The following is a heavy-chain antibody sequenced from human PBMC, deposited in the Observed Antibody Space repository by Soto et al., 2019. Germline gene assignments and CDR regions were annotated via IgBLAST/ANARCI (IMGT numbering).Heavy chain of an antibody. CDR1: GYIFTAYS. CDR3: ARAGVVGATNWFDP. Sequence: GASVKVSCKASGYIFTAYSMHWVRQAPGQGLEWVGWFNPNSGDTIYAQKFQGRVTLTGDTSKNQFSLKLSSVTAADTAVYYCARAGVVGATNWFDPWGQGTLVTVSS. V-gene: IGHV1-2*02. J-gene: IGHJ5*02. D-gene: IGHD1-26*01. CDR2: FNPNSGDT.